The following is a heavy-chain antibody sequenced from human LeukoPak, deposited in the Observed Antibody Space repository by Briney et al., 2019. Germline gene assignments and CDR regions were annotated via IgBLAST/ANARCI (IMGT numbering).Heavy chain of an antibody. J-gene: IGHJ4*02. CDR3: ARDKVTY. CDR2: INKDGSEK. Sequence: GGSLRPSCAASGFTFSNYYMSWVRQAPGKGLEWVAHINKDGSEKYYVDSVKGRFTISRDNAKNSLYLQMNSLRVEDTAVYYCARDKVTYWGRGTLVTVSS. CDR1: GFTFSNYY. V-gene: IGHV3-7*01.